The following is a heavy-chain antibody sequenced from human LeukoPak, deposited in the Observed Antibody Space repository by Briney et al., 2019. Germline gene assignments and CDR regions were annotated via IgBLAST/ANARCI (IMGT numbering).Heavy chain of an antibody. Sequence: ASVKVSCKASGYTFTSYYMHWVRQAPGQGLEWMGIINPSGGSTSYAQKFQGRVTMTRDTSTSTVYMELSSLRSEDTAVYYCARETSFLVELVAKTHFYYLGQGNPGTGSS. CDR3: ARETSFLVELVAKTHFYY. CDR1: GYTFTSYY. CDR2: INPSGGST. V-gene: IGHV1-46*01. D-gene: IGHD5-12*01. J-gene: IGHJ4*01.